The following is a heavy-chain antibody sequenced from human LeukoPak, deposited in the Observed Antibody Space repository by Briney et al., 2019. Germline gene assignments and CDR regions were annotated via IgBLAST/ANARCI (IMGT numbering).Heavy chain of an antibody. D-gene: IGHD6-13*01. CDR2: ISGSGGSA. J-gene: IGHJ4*02. CDR1: GFTFSSYG. V-gene: IGHV3-23*01. CDR3: AKPKGIAAAGLDY. Sequence: GGSLRLSSAASGFTFSSYGMHWVRQAPGKGLEWVSAISGSGGSAYYADSVKGRFTISRDNSKNTLYLQMNSLRAEDTAVYYCAKPKGIAAAGLDYWGQGTLVTVSS.